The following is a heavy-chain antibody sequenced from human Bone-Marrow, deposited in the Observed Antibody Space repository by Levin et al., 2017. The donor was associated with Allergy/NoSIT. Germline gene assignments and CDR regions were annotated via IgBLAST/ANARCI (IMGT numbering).Heavy chain of an antibody. V-gene: IGHV4-34*01. Sequence: SQTLSLTCAVYGGSFSGYYWSWIRQPPGKGLEWIGEINHSGSTNYNPSLKSRVTISVDTSKNQFSLKLSSVTAADTAVYYCARLGWVDTAMATANYYYYGMDVWGQGTTVTVSS. CDR3: ARLGWVDTAMATANYYYYGMDV. D-gene: IGHD5-18*01. CDR1: GGSFSGYY. CDR2: INHSGST. J-gene: IGHJ6*02.